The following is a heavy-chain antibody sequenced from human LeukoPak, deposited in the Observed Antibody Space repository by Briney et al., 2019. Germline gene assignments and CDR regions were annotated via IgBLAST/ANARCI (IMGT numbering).Heavy chain of an antibody. V-gene: IGHV4-39*01. D-gene: IGHD3-10*01. CDR1: GGSISSSSYY. J-gene: IGHJ4*02. CDR2: IYYSGST. CDR3: ARQNVLLWFGEG. Sequence: PSETLSLTCTVSGGSISSSSYYWGWIRQPPGKGLEWIGSIYYSGSTYYNPFLKSRVTISVDTSKNQFSLKLSSVTAADTAVYYCARQNVLLWFGEGWGQGTLVTVSS.